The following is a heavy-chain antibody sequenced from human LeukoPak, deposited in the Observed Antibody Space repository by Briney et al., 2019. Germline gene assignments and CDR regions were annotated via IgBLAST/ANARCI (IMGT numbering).Heavy chain of an antibody. CDR2: ISSSSSTI. CDR1: GFTFSSYS. V-gene: IGHV3-48*01. Sequence: PGGSLRLSCAASGFTFSSYSMNWVRQAPGKGLEWVSYISSSSSTIYYADSVKGRFTISRDNAKNSLYLQMNSLRAEDTAVYYCARSFLSGSPTPGYDYWGQGTLVTVSS. D-gene: IGHD1-26*01. CDR3: ARSFLSGSPTPGYDY. J-gene: IGHJ4*02.